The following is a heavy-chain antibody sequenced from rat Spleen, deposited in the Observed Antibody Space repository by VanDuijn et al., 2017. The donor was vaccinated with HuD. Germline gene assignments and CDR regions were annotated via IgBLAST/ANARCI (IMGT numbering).Heavy chain of an antibody. V-gene: IGHV5-19*01. CDR1: GFTFNNYG. J-gene: IGHJ2*01. CDR3: ARRHYGYTDYFDY. CDR2: ISPSGGNT. Sequence: EVQLVKSGGGLVQPGRSLKLSCAASGFTFNNYGMHWIRQAPTKGLEWVASISPSGGNTYYRDSVKGRFTISRDNAKNTLYLQMDSLRSEDTATYYCARRHYGYTDYFDYWGQGVMVTVSS. D-gene: IGHD1-9*01.